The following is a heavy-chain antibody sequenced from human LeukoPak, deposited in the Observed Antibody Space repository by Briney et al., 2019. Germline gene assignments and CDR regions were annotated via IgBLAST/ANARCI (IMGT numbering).Heavy chain of an antibody. J-gene: IGHJ4*02. CDR1: GYSFTSYW. CDR2: IYPGDSDT. Sequence: GESLKISCKGSGYSFTSYWIGWVRPMPGKGLEWMGIIYPGDSDTRYSPSFQGQVTISADKSISTAYLQWSSLKASDTAMYYCARSGYYYDSSGSGIDSWGQGTLVTVSS. D-gene: IGHD3-22*01. CDR3: ARSGYYYDSSGSGIDS. V-gene: IGHV5-51*01.